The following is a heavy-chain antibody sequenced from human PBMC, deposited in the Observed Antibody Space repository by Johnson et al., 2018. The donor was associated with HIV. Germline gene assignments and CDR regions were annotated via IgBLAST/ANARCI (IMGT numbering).Heavy chain of an antibody. Sequence: QLVESGGGLVQPGRSLRLSCAASGFTFDDYAMHWVRQAPGKGLEWVSGINWNGGSTGYADSVKGRFTISRDNAKNSLYLQMNSLRAEDTALYYCARDRDFESARHAFDIWGQGTMVTVSS. CDR2: INWNGGST. J-gene: IGHJ3*02. CDR1: GFTFDDYA. CDR3: ARDRDFESARHAFDI. V-gene: IGHV3-9*01.